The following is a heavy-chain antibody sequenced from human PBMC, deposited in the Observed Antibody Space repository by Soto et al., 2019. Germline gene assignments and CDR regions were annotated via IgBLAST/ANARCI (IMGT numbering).Heavy chain of an antibody. CDR3: TRGGTAMVLGSVGAGVDV. CDR2: ISSSSDYI. V-gene: IGHV3-21*01. D-gene: IGHD5-18*01. J-gene: IGHJ6*02. Sequence: EVQLVESGGGLVKPGGSLRLSCAASGFTFSDYSMHWVRQGPGKGLEWVSSISSSSDYIFYADSVQGRFTISRDNAKNSLYLQMNSLRAEDTAVYYCTRGGTAMVLGSVGAGVDVGGQGTTVTVSS. CDR1: GFTFSDYS.